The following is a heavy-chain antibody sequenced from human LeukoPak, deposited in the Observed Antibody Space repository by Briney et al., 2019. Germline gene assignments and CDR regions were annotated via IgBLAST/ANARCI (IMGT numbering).Heavy chain of an antibody. CDR1: GFTFSNAW. CDR2: IKSKTDGGTA. V-gene: IGHV3-15*01. J-gene: IGHJ4*02. CDR3: TNSFSNSLDY. Sequence: GGSLRLSCAASGFTFSNAWMSWVRQAPGKGLEWVGRIKSKTDGGTADYPAPVNGRFTISRDDSKNTLYLQMNSLKTEDTAVYYCTNSFSNSLDYWGQGTLVTVSS. D-gene: IGHD5-18*01.